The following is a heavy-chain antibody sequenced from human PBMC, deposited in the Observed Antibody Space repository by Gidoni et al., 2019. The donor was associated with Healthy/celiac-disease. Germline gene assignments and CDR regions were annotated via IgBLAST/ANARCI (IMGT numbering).Heavy chain of an antibody. CDR2: INHSGST. CDR1: RGSFSGSY. Sequence: QVQLQQWGAGLSQPSETLSLTRAVYRGSFSGSYWSWVRQPPGKGLEWIGEINHSGSTNYNPSLKSRVAISVDTSKNQFSLKLSSVTAADTAVYYCARGRCSGGSCHRIDYYYGMDVWGQGTTVTVSS. V-gene: IGHV4-34*01. CDR3: ARGRCSGGSCHRIDYYYGMDV. J-gene: IGHJ6*02. D-gene: IGHD2-15*01.